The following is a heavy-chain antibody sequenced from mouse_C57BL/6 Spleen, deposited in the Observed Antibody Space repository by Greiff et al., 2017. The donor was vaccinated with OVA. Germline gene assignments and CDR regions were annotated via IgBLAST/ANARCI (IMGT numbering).Heavy chain of an antibody. V-gene: IGHV1-4*01. CDR1: GYTFTSYT. J-gene: IGHJ4*01. CDR2: INPSSGYT. D-gene: IGHD2-5*01. Sequence: QVQLKQSGAELARPGASVKMSCKASGYTFTSYTMHWVKQRPGQGLEWIGYINPSSGYTKYNQKFKDKATLTADKSSSTAYMQLSSLTSEDSAVYYCARRADYSNSYAMDYWGQGTSVTVSS. CDR3: ARRADYSNSYAMDY.